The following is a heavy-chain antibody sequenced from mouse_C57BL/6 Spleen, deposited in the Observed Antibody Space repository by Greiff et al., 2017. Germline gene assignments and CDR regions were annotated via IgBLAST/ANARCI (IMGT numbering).Heavy chain of an antibody. J-gene: IGHJ3*01. CDR2: IYPGSGST. D-gene: IGHD1-1*01. CDR3: ARSGDCGSSYWCAY. V-gene: IGHV1-55*01. CDR1: GYTFTSYW. Sequence: QVHVKQPGAELVKPGASVKMSCKASGYTFTSYWITWVKPRPGQGLEWIGDIYPGSGSTNYNEKFKSKATLTVDTSSSTAYMQLSSLTSEDSSVYCCARSGDCGSSYWCAYWGQGTLVTVSA.